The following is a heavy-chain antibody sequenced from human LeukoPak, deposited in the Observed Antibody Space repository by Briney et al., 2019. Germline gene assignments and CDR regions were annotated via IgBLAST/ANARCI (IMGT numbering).Heavy chain of an antibody. CDR2: IKQDGSDK. D-gene: IGHD6-19*01. J-gene: IGHJ4*02. CDR1: GFTFSSYW. Sequence: GGSLRLSCAASGFTFSSYWMSWVRQAPGQGLEWVANIKQDGSDKNYVDSVKGRFTISRDSTKNSLCLQMSSLRAEDTAIYYCAGGSGWLDYCGQGTPVTVSS. V-gene: IGHV3-7*04. CDR3: AGGSGWLDY.